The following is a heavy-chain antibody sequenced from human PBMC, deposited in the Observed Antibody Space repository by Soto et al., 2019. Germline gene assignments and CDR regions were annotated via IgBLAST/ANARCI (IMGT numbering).Heavy chain of an antibody. J-gene: IGHJ4*02. CDR2: INPADSDI. CDR1: GYSFTSNG. CDR3: ARHQRDDASRKIDC. V-gene: IGHV5-51*01. Sequence: PGESLKISCQGAGYSFTSNGIGWVRQMPGKGLEWMGIINPADSDIKYSPSFQGQVTISADKSIGTAYLQWSSLKASDTAMYYCARHQRDDASRKIDCWGQGTLVTVSS. D-gene: IGHD3-16*01.